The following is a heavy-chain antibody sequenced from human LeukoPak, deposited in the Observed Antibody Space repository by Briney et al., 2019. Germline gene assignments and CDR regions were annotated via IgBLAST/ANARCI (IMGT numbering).Heavy chain of an antibody. CDR1: GYTFTGYY. CDR3: ARVLITMIVVDYFDY. CDR2: INPNSGGT. Sequence: ASVKVSCKASGYTFTGYYMHWVRQAPGQGLEWMGWINPNSGGTNYAQKFQGRVTMTRDTSISTAYMELSRLRSVDTAVYYCARVLITMIVVDYFDYWGQGTLVTVSS. J-gene: IGHJ4*02. D-gene: IGHD3-22*01. V-gene: IGHV1-2*02.